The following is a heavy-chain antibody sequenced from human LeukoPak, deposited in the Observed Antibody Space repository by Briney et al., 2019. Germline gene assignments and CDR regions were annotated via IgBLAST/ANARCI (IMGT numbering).Heavy chain of an antibody. CDR2: ISSSSSTI. J-gene: IGHJ4*02. V-gene: IGHV3-48*04. CDR3: ARDGLEYQLLYPWYFDY. D-gene: IGHD2-2*02. Sequence: GSLRLSCAASGFTFSSYSMNWVRQAPGKGLEWFSYISSSSSTIYYADSVKGRFTISRDNAKNSLYLQMNSLRAEDTAVYYCARDGLEYQLLYPWYFDYWGQGTLVTVSS. CDR1: GFTFSSYS.